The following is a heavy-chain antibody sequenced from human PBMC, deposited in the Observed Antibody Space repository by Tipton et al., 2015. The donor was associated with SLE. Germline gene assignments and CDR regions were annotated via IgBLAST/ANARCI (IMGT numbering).Heavy chain of an antibody. V-gene: IGHV3-20*04. CDR2: INLNGGKA. D-gene: IGHD2-15*01. CDR3: ARKSSRWYWYFDL. Sequence: SLRLSCAASGFTFEDHGVNWVRQVPGKGLEWVGGINLNGGKAGYVDSVKGRFTISRDDGKSAIYLQMESLRVEDTAFYYCARKSSRWYWYFDLWGRGTLVSVSS. CDR1: GFTFEDHG. J-gene: IGHJ2*01.